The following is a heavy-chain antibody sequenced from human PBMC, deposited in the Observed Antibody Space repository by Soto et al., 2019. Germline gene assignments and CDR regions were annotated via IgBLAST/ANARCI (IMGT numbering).Heavy chain of an antibody. CDR1: GGSISSYY. CDR2: IYYSGST. CDR3: ATRITVFGLLIPPFDP. Sequence: SETLSLTCTVSGGSISSYYWSWIRQPPGKGLEWVGYIYYSGSTNYNPSLKSRVTISVDTSKNQFSLRLSSVTAADTAIYYCATRITVFGLLIPPFDPWGQGTQVTVSS. D-gene: IGHD3-3*01. J-gene: IGHJ5*02. V-gene: IGHV4-59*01.